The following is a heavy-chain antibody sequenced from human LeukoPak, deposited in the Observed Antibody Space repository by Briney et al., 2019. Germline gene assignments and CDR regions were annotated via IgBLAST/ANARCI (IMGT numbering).Heavy chain of an antibody. J-gene: IGHJ4*02. CDR3: AKRSAESSGYFDS. D-gene: IGHD6-19*01. CDR2: IIPIFGTT. Sequence: ASVKVSCKASGGTVRRFGISWVRQAPGQGLEWMGGIIPIFGTTSYVQKFQGRVTINADESTSTAYMELSSLRSEDTAVYYCAKRSAESSGYFDSWGQGTLVTVSS. CDR1: GGTVRRFG. V-gene: IGHV1-69*13.